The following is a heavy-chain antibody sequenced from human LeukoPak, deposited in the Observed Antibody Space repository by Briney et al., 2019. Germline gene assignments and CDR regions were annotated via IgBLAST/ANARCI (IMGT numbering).Heavy chain of an antibody. CDR2: IYPGDSDT. CDR3: ARAGVVAMDWFDP. Sequence: HGESLKISCKGSGYSFSTYWIGWVRQMPGKGLEWMGSIYPGDSDTRYSPSFQGQVTISADKSIRTAYLQWSSLKASDTAMYYCARAGVVAMDWFDPWGQGTLATVSS. V-gene: IGHV5-51*01. J-gene: IGHJ5*02. D-gene: IGHD2-15*01. CDR1: GYSFSTYW.